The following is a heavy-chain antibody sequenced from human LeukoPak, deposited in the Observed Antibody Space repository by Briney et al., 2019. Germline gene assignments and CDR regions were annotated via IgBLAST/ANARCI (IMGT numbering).Heavy chain of an antibody. CDR3: ARAGGRWLQLSSFDY. CDR2: IYYSGST. CDR1: GGSISSYY. Sequence: SETLSLTCTVSGGSISSYYWSWIRQPPGKGLEWIGYIYYSGSTNYNPSLKSRVTISVDTSKNQFSLKLSSVTAADTAVYYCARAGGRWLQLSSFDYWGQGTLVTVSS. J-gene: IGHJ4*02. D-gene: IGHD5-24*01. V-gene: IGHV4-59*01.